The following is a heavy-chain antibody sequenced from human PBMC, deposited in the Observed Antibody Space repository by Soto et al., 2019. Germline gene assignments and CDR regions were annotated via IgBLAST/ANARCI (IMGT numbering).Heavy chain of an antibody. J-gene: IGHJ3*02. CDR3: ARDICPFGSTSCSKPTDAFDI. CDR1: GFTVSSNY. V-gene: IGHV3-66*01. Sequence: EVQLVESGGGLVQPGGSLRLSCAASGFTVSSNYMSWVRQAPGKGLEWVSVIYSGGSTYYADSVKGRFTISRDNSKNTLYLQMNSLRAEDTAVYYCARDICPFGSTSCSKPTDAFDIWGQGTMVTVSS. D-gene: IGHD2-2*01. CDR2: IYSGGST.